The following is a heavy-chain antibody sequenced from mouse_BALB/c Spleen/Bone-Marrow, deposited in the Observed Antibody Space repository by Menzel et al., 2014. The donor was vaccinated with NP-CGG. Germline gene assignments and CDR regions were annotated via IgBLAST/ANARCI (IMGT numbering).Heavy chain of an antibody. CDR2: IHPSDSVT. CDR1: GYSFTSYW. J-gene: IGHJ2*01. V-gene: IGHV1-74*04. CDR3: AKDGNPVYY. D-gene: IGHD2-1*01. Sequence: HQSVAGLGRPGASVQVCCKASGYSFTSYWMNWVKQRPGQGLEWIGMIHPSDSVTRLNQNFEDKATLTVDKSSSTAYMQLSSPTSEDSAVYYCAKDGNPVYYWGEGTNL.